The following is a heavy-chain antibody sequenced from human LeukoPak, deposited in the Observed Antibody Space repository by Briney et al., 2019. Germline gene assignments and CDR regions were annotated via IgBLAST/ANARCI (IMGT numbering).Heavy chain of an antibody. D-gene: IGHD1-26*01. V-gene: IGHV1-18*01. Sequence: ASVKVSCKASGYTFSSLGISWVRQAPGQGLEWMGWISSYNGNTIYAQSLQGRVNMTTDTSTNTAYMELRSLSSDDTAVYYCARDWEHVGPDYWGQGTLVTVPS. CDR3: ARDWEHVGPDY. CDR1: GYTFSSLG. J-gene: IGHJ4*02. CDR2: ISSYNGNT.